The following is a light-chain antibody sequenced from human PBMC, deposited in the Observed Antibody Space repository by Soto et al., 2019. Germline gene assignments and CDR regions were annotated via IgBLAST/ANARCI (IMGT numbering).Light chain of an antibody. CDR2: DAS. Sequence: EIVLTQSPAVLSISPGERATLSCRASQRFSSYFAWYQQKPGKAPRLLIYDASNSATGVPARYSGSGSGTDFTLTISSLEPEDFAVYYCQQRRYWPVTFGQGTKVEIK. V-gene: IGKV3-11*01. CDR3: QQRRYWPVT. J-gene: IGKJ1*01. CDR1: QRFSSY.